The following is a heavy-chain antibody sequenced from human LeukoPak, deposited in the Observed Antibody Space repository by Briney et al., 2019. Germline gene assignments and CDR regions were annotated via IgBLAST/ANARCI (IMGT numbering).Heavy chain of an antibody. CDR1: GFTFDDYG. Sequence: GSLRLSCAASGFTFDDYGMTWVRQAPGKGLEWIGSIYYSGSTYYNTSLKSRVTISVDMSKNQFSLKLSSVTAADTAVYYCARGGGFGELLPSYYYYYYMDVWGKGTTVTISS. CDR2: IYYSGST. J-gene: IGHJ6*03. D-gene: IGHD3-10*01. CDR3: ARGGGFGELLPSYYYYYYMDV. V-gene: IGHV4-38-2*01.